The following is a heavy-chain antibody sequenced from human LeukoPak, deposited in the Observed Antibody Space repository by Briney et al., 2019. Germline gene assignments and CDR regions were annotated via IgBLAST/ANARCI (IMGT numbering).Heavy chain of an antibody. D-gene: IGHD6-19*01. Sequence: PGGSLRLSCAASGFTFRNYRMSWVRQAPGTGLEWVANIKQDGSDRNYVTSVRGRFTISGDNAESSLYLQMNSLRAEDTAVYYCVRNLAVAGTCFDSWGQGTLVTVSS. CDR3: VRNLAVAGTCFDS. CDR1: GFTFRNYR. V-gene: IGHV3-7*03. CDR2: IKQDGSDR. J-gene: IGHJ4*02.